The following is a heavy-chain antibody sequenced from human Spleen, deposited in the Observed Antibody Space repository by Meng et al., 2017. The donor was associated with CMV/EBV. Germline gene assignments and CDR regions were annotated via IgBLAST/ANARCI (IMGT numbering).Heavy chain of an antibody. CDR3: AREGVATDF. J-gene: IGHJ4*02. CDR1: GYIFGDYG. CDR2: ISGYNGDT. Sequence: KVSCRTSGYIFGDYGISWVRQAPGQGLEWLGWISGYNGDTYYAQRVQGRVTVTTDTSTSTAYMELRSLRSDDTAVYYCAREGVATDFWGQGTLVTVSS. V-gene: IGHV1-18*01. D-gene: IGHD5-12*01.